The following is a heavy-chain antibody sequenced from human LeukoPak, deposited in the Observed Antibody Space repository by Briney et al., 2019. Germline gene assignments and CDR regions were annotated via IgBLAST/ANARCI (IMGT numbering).Heavy chain of an antibody. CDR3: AKTYNYYDSSGYPDY. CDR1: GFTFSSYA. D-gene: IGHD3-22*01. Sequence: GGSLRLSCAASGFTFSSYAMSWVRQAPGKGLEWVSAISGSGGSTYYADSVKGRFTISRDNPKNTLYLQMNSLRAEDTAVYYCAKTYNYYDSSGYPDYWGQGTLVTVSS. CDR2: ISGSGGST. V-gene: IGHV3-23*01. J-gene: IGHJ4*02.